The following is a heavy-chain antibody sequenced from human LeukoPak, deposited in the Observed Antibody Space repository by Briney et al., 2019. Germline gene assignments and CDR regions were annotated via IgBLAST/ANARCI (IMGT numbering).Heavy chain of an antibody. CDR1: GDTFSGYH. Sequence: SETLSLTCGVYGDTFSGYHWTWIRQAPGKGLEWIGEINYSGNSNCIASLKSRGTMSVATSKNQFSLQLRSVTAADTAVYYCARGRFVLVMNAQPLYNWFDPWGQGTLVTVSS. D-gene: IGHD4/OR15-4a*01. J-gene: IGHJ5*02. V-gene: IGHV4-34*01. CDR3: ARGRFVLVMNAQPLYNWFDP. CDR2: INYSGNS.